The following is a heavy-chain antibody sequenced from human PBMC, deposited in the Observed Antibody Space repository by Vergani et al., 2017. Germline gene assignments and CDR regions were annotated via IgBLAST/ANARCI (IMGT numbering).Heavy chain of an antibody. V-gene: IGHV4-39*07. D-gene: IGHD4-17*01. CDR2: IYNSGNG. CDR1: GDSIISRSYY. J-gene: IGHJ6*02. Sequence: QLQLQESGPGLVKASETLSLTCTVSGDSIISRSYYWGWIRQPPGKGLEWIGSIYNSGNGDSSSSLKSRVTISADTSKNQFSLKLSSVTAADTAVYYCASSQNCDYVVPDRFYGMDVWGQGTTVTVSS. CDR3: ASSQNCDYVVPDRFYGMDV.